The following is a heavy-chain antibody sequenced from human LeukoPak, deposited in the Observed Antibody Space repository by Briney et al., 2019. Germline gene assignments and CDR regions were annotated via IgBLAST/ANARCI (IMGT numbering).Heavy chain of an antibody. Sequence: SQTPSLTCAVSGGSISSGGYSWSWIRQPPGKGLEWIGFIYHSGSTFYDPSLKSRVTISIDRSMNQFSLRLSSVTAADTAVYYCARDLPPTYWGQGTLVTVSS. J-gene: IGHJ4*02. CDR1: GGSISSGGYS. CDR3: ARDLPPTY. CDR2: IYHSGST. V-gene: IGHV4-30-2*01.